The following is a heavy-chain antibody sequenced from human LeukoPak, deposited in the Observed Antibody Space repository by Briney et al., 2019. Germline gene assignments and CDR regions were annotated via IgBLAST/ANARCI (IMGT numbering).Heavy chain of an antibody. Sequence: TPSETLSLTCTVSGGSISSYYWSWIRQPPGKGLEWIGYIYYSGSTYYNPSLKSRVTISVDTSKNQFSLKLSSVTAADTAVYYCARDPDPWGQGTLVTVSS. D-gene: IGHD1-14*01. CDR2: IYYSGST. V-gene: IGHV4-59*01. J-gene: IGHJ5*02. CDR1: GGSISSYY. CDR3: ARDPDP.